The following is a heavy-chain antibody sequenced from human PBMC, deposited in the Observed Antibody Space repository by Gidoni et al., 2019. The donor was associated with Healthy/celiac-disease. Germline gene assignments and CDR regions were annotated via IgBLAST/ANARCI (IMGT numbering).Heavy chain of an antibody. CDR1: GFSLTTSGLG. Sequence: QITLQASGPPLVKPTQTLTLPCTFSGFSLTTSGLGVGWIRQPPGKALEWLALIYWDDDKRYSPSLKSRLTITKDTSKNQVVLTMTNMDPVDTATYYCAHSFQTEDYYGSGNNFDYWGQGTLVTVSS. D-gene: IGHD3-10*01. J-gene: IGHJ4*02. CDR2: IYWDDDK. CDR3: AHSFQTEDYYGSGNNFDY. V-gene: IGHV2-5*02.